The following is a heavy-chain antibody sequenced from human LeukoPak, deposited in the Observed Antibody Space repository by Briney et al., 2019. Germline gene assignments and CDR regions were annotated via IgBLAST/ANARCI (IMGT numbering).Heavy chain of an antibody. CDR3: VPGGLRYFDY. V-gene: IGHV3-30*04. J-gene: IGHJ4*02. CDR2: ISYDGSNK. D-gene: IGHD4-17*01. CDR1: GFTFSSYA. Sequence: PGGSLRLSCAASGFTFSSYAMHWVRQAPGKGLEWVAVISYDGSNKYYADSVKGRFTISRDNSKNTLYLQMNNLRAEDTAVYYCVPGGLRYFDYWGQGTLVTVSS.